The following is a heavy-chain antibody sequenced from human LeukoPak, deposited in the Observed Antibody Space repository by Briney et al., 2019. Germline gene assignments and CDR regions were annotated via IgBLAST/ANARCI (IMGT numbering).Heavy chain of an antibody. V-gene: IGHV3-74*01. CDR3: ARGPMTTVPYFDY. CDR1: GFTFNSYN. J-gene: IGHJ4*02. D-gene: IGHD4-17*01. Sequence: GGSLRLSCAASGFTFNSYNMNWVRQAPGKGLVWVSRINSDGSSTSYADSVKGRFTISRDNAKNTLYLQMNSLRAEDTAVYYCARGPMTTVPYFDYWGQGTLVTVSS. CDR2: INSDGSST.